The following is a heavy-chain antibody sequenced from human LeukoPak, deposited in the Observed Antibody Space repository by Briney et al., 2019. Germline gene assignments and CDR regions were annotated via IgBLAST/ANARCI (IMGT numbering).Heavy chain of an antibody. V-gene: IGHV3-23*01. D-gene: IGHD1-26*01. J-gene: IGHJ3*02. CDR2: TSSSDAGT. Sequence: GGSLRLSCAAFGFPLSSYAMSWVRQAPGKGLEWVSATSSSDAGTYHADSVRGRFTISRDNSKNTLYLQMNSLRVEDAAVYYCAVFPGIVGGTPLRNDAFDIWGQGTMVTVSS. CDR1: GFPLSSYA. CDR3: AVFPGIVGGTPLRNDAFDI.